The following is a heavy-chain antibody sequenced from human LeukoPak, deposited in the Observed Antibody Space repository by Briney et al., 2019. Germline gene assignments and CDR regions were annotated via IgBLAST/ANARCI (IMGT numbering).Heavy chain of an antibody. CDR1: GFTFSSYS. CDR3: ARMGYGSGSKLSGAFDI. CDR2: ISSSSSYI. Sequence: GGSLRLSCAASGFTFSSYSMNWVRQAPGKGLEWVSSISSSSSYIYYADSVKGRFTISRDNAKNSLYLQMNSLRAEDTAVYYCARMGYGSGSKLSGAFDIWGQGTMVTVSS. J-gene: IGHJ3*02. V-gene: IGHV3-21*01. D-gene: IGHD3-10*01.